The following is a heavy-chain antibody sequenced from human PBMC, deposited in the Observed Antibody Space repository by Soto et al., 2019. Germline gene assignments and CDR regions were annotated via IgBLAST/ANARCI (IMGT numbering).Heavy chain of an antibody. CDR2: ISSNGVST. CDR1: GFSFSSYA. CDR3: VKDRWVDY. J-gene: IGHJ4*02. D-gene: IGHD1-26*01. V-gene: IGHV3-64D*06. Sequence: GGSLRLSCSASGFSFSSYAMRWVRQAPGKGLQYVSSISSNGVSTYYPDSVKGRFTISRDNSKNTLYLQMSSLRAEDTAVYYCVKDRWVDYWGQGTLVTVSS.